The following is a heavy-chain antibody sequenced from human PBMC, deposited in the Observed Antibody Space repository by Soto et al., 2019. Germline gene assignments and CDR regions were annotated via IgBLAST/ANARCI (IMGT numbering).Heavy chain of an antibody. J-gene: IGHJ5*02. V-gene: IGHV4-39*01. D-gene: IGHD3-9*01. Sequence: SETLSLTCTVSGGSIGSSSDYWGWIRQPPGKGLEWIGSIYYSGSTYYNPSLKSRVTISVDTSKNQFSLKLSSVTAADTAVYYCARLDPYPDPWGQGTLVTSPQ. CDR2: IYYSGST. CDR1: GGSIGSSSDY. CDR3: ARLDPYPDP.